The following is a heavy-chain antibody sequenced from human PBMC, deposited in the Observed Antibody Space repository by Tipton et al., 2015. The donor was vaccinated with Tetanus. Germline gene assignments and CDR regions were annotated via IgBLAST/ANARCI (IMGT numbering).Heavy chain of an antibody. D-gene: IGHD2-15*01. Sequence: SLRLSCAASGFIFSSYGIHWVRQAPGKGLEWVAVSWYDGTDKYYADSVKGRFNISRDNSKNTLYLQMNSLRAEDTAVYYCAREADCSGGSCFSGDFDNWGQGTQVTVSS. J-gene: IGHJ4*02. CDR3: AREADCSGGSCFSGDFDN. CDR2: SWYDGTDK. V-gene: IGHV3-33*01. CDR1: GFIFSSYG.